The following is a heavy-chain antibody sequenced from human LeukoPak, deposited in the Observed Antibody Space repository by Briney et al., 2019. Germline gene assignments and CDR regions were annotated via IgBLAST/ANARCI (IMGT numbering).Heavy chain of an antibody. CDR3: TTDGVLLVAPGDY. Sequence: GGSLRLSCAASGFTFSSYAMSWVRQAPGKGLEWVSAISGSGGSTYYADSVKGRFTISRDNSKNTLYLQMNSLRAEDTAVYYCTTDGVLLVAPGDYWGQGTLVTVSS. D-gene: IGHD2-8*02. J-gene: IGHJ4*02. CDR2: ISGSGGST. V-gene: IGHV3-23*01. CDR1: GFTFSSYA.